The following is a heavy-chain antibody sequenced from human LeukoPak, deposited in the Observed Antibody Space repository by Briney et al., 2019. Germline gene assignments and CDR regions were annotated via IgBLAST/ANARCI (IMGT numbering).Heavy chain of an antibody. CDR2: IYYSGST. D-gene: IGHD2-21*02. CDR3: ARDVAYCGGDCYPRHFDS. V-gene: IGHV4-31*03. CDR1: GVSISSGGYY. Sequence: PSETLSLTCTVSGVSISSGGYYWSWIRQHPGKGLERIGYIYYSGSTYYNPSLKSRVTISIDTSKNQFSLKLSSVTAADTAVYYCARDVAYCGGDCYPRHFDSWGQGTLVTVSS. J-gene: IGHJ4*02.